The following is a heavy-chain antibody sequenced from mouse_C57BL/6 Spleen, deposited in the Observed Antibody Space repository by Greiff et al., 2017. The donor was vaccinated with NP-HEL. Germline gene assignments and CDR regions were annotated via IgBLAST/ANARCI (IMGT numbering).Heavy chain of an antibody. CDR3: VGVLYGNWYFDV. D-gene: IGHD2-1*01. CDR1: GYTFTSYW. Sequence: QVQLQQPGAELVRPGTSVKLSCKASGYTFTSYWMHWVKQRPGQGLEWIGVIDPSDSYTNYNQKFKGKAKLTVDTSSSTDYMQLSSLTSEDSAVYYCVGVLYGNWYFDVWGTGTTVTVSS. CDR2: IDPSDSYT. J-gene: IGHJ1*03. V-gene: IGHV1-59*01.